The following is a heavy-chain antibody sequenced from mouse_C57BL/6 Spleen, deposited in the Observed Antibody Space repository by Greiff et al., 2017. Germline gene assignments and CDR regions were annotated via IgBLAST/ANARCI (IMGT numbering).Heavy chain of an antibody. D-gene: IGHD1-3*01. CDR3: TTGGSSYAMDY. Sequence: VQLQQSGAELVRPGASVKLSCTASGFNIKDDYMHWVKQRPEPGLEWIGWIDPENGDTEYASKFQGKATITADTSSNTAYLQLSSLTSEDTAVYYCTTGGSSYAMDYWGQGTSVTVSS. V-gene: IGHV14-4*01. CDR2: IDPENGDT. J-gene: IGHJ4*01. CDR1: GFNIKDDY.